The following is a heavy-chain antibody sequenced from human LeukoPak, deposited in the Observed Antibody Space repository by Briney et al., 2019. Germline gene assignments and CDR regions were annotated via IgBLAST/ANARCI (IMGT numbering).Heavy chain of an antibody. CDR1: GGSISSSSYY. D-gene: IGHD6-13*01. J-gene: IGHJ1*01. V-gene: IGHV4-39*07. Sequence: PSETLSLTCIVSGGSISSSSYYWGWIRQPPGKGLKWIGSIYYSGSTYYNPSLKSRVTISVDTSKNQFSLKLSSVTAADTAVYYCARAQFSSSWYIEAAEYFQHWGQGTLVTVSS. CDR2: IYYSGST. CDR3: ARAQFSSSWYIEAAEYFQH.